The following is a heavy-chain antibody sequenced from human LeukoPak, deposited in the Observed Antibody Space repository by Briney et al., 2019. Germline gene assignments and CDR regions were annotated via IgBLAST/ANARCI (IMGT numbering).Heavy chain of an antibody. J-gene: IGHJ3*02. V-gene: IGHV4-31*03. CDR1: GGSISSGGYY. CDR3: AGSGYCSSTSCYKGAFDI. Sequence: SQTLSLTCTVSGGSISSGGYYWSWIRQHPGEGLEWIGYIYYSGSTYYNPSLKSRVTISVDTSKNQFSLKLSSVTAADTAVYYCAGSGYCSSTSCYKGAFDIWGQGTMVTVSS. D-gene: IGHD2-2*02. CDR2: IYYSGST.